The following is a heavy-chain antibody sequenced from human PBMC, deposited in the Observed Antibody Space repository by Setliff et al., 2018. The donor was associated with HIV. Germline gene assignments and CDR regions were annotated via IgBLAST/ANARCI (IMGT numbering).Heavy chain of an antibody. CDR3: AGSEGYFVKAD. Sequence: PGGSLRLSCVVSGLTFNRYWMSWVRQVPGKGLEWVSNTKYDGSESYYVDSVKGRFTISRDNAKNSVYLQMNSLSVEDSAVYFCAGSEGYFVKADWGQGTLVTVSS. CDR1: GLTFNRYW. CDR2: TKYDGSES. J-gene: IGHJ4*02. V-gene: IGHV3-7*01. D-gene: IGHD6-13*01.